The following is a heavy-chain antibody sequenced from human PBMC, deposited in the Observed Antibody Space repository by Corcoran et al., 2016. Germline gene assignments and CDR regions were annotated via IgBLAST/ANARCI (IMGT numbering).Heavy chain of an antibody. CDR3: GREDRGYSYGYYFDY. J-gene: IGHJ4*02. D-gene: IGHD5-18*01. V-gene: IGHV4-61*01. Sequence: QLQESGPGLVRPSETLSLTCTVSGGSVSSSTYYWSWIRQPPGKGLEWIGYIYYSGSTNYNPSLTSRVTISVDTSKHQFSLKLNSVPAADTAVYYCGREDRGYSYGYYFDYWGQGTLVTVSS. CDR1: GGSVSSSTYY. CDR2: IYYSGST.